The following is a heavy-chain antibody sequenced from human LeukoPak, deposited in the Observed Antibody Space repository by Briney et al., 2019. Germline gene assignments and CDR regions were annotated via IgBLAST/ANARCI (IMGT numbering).Heavy chain of an antibody. CDR2: IYYSGST. J-gene: IGHJ4*02. CDR1: GVSISSYY. CDR3: ARAQVTTPLTFDY. V-gene: IGHV4-59*01. D-gene: IGHD4-17*01. Sequence: SETLSLTCTVSGVSISSYYWSWIRQPPGKGLEWIGYIYYSGSTNYNPSLKSRVTISVDASKNQFSLKLSSVTAADTAVYYCARAQVTTPLTFDYWGQGTLVTVSS.